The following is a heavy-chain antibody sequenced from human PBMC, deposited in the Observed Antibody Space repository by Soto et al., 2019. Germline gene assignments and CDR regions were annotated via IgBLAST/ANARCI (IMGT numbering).Heavy chain of an antibody. CDR1: GFTFSSYG. Sequence: QVQLVESGGGVVQPGRSLRLSCAASGFTFSSYGMHWVRQAPGKGLEWVAIISYDGSNTYYADSVKGRFTISRDNSKNTLYLQMNSLRAEDTSVYYCAKEGGLCGSYYISSSYYFDYWGQGTLVTVSS. CDR3: AKEGGLCGSYYISSSYYFDY. D-gene: IGHD1-26*01. V-gene: IGHV3-30*18. CDR2: ISYDGSNT. J-gene: IGHJ4*02.